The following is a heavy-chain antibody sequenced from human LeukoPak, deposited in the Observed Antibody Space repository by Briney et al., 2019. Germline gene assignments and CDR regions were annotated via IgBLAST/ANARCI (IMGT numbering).Heavy chain of an antibody. CDR2: IIPIFGTA. CDR3: ARGRTYIYYYYMDV. CDR1: VGTFSSYA. J-gene: IGHJ6*03. D-gene: IGHD2-15*01. V-gene: IGHV1-69*05. Sequence: SVKVSCKASVGTFSSYASSWVRQAPGQGLGWRGGIIPIFGTANYAKKFQGRVTITTAESTSTASMELSSLRSEDTAVYYRARGRTYIYYYYMDVWGNGTTVTVSS.